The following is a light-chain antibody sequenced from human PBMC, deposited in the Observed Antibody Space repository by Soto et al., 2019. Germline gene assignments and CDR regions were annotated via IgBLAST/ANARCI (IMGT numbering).Light chain of an antibody. CDR1: SSDIGSYNP. V-gene: IGLV2-23*02. CDR3: CSYAGSNTPYV. J-gene: IGLJ1*01. Sequence: QSVLTQPASVSGSPGQSITISCTGTSSDIGSYNPVSWYQQHPGKAPKLMIYEVSKRPSGVSNRFSGSKSGNTASLTISGLQAEDEADYYCCSYAGSNTPYVFGTGTKVTVL. CDR2: EVS.